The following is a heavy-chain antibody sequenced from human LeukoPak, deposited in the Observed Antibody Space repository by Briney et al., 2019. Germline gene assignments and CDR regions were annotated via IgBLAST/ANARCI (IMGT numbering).Heavy chain of an antibody. D-gene: IGHD5-18*01. V-gene: IGHV4-38-2*01. Sequence: GSLRLSCAASGFTFSSYEMNWVRQAPGKGLEWIGTIYPSGSTYYNPSLKSRVTISLDTSKNQFSLKLNSVTAADTAVYFCARRGSAYSYDSFRAFDVWGQGTMVTVSS. CDR1: GFTFSSYE. CDR2: IYPSGST. CDR3: ARRGSAYSYDSFRAFDV. J-gene: IGHJ3*01.